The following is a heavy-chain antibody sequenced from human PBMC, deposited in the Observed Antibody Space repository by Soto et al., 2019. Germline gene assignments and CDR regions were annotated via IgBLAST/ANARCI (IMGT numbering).Heavy chain of an antibody. J-gene: IGHJ4*02. CDR3: AREARGHYYGSGSPIDY. CDR2: IYYSGST. CDR1: GGSISSGGYY. D-gene: IGHD3-10*01. V-gene: IGHV4-31*03. Sequence: SETLSLTCTVSGGSISSGGYYWSWIRQHPGKGLEWIGYIYYSGSTYYNPSLKSRVTISVDTSKNQFSLKLSSVTAADTAVYYCAREARGHYYGSGSPIDYWGQGTLVTVSS.